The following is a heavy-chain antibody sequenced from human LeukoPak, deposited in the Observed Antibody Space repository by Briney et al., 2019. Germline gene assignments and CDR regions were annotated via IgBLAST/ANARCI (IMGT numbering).Heavy chain of an antibody. J-gene: IGHJ4*02. CDR1: GYSFTNYW. Sequence: LGESLKIPCKASGYSFTNYWIAWVHQMPGKGLEWMGIIYPDDSDTRYSPSFQGQVTISADKSISTAYLQWSSLKASDTAMYYCARGDRIEDTTIITNHFDSWGQGTLVTVSS. CDR2: IYPDDSDT. D-gene: IGHD5-18*01. V-gene: IGHV5-51*07. CDR3: ARGDRIEDTTIITNHFDS.